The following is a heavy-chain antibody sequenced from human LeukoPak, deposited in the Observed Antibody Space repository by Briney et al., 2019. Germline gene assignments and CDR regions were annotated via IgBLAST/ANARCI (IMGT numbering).Heavy chain of an antibody. CDR1: GFTFDDYA. CDR2: ISWDGGST. CDR3: AKDIAAVAGTTSICQH. V-gene: IGHV3-43D*03. D-gene: IGHD6-19*01. J-gene: IGHJ1*01. Sequence: GGSLRLSCAASGFTFDDYAMPWVRQAPGKGLEWVSLISWDGGSTYYADSVKGRFTIYRDNSKNSLYLQMNSLIAEDAALYYCAKDIAAVAGTTSICQHWGQGTLVTVPS.